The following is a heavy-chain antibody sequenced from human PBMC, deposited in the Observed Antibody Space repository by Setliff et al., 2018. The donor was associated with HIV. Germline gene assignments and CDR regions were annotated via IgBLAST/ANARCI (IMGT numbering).Heavy chain of an antibody. CDR3: ARDIRAGNYPPYSSFYYMDV. D-gene: IGHD4-4*01. CDR2: ISGSSSYF. V-gene: IGHV3-21*01. Sequence: PGGSLRLSCAASGFTFSSYSMSWVRQAPGKGLEWVSSISGSSSYFKYADSVKGRFTVSRDNAKKLFRQVNSLRAEDTAVYYCARDIRAGNYPPYSSFYYMDVWGKGTTVTVSS. J-gene: IGHJ6*03. CDR1: GFTFSSYS.